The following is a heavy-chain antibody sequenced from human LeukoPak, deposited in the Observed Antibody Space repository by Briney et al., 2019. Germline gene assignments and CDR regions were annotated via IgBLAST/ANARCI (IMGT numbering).Heavy chain of an antibody. CDR3: AKRDYSKDSHYYPLFDY. CDR1: GFTFRNYA. V-gene: IGHV3-23*01. J-gene: IGHJ4*02. CDR2: ITGNGDKI. Sequence: AGGSLRLSCAASGFTFRNYAMAWVRQAPGKGLEWVSGITGNGDKIYYADSVKGRFTISRDNSKNTLHLQMNSLRGEDTAVYYCAKRDYSKDSHYYPLFDYWGQGTLVTVSP. D-gene: IGHD3-10*01.